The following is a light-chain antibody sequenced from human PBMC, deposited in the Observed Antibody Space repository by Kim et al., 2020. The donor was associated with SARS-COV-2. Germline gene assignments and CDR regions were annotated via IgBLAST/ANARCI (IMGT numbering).Light chain of an antibody. CDR3: QSYDSSLNTAI. CDR1: GSEDGATAD. Sequence: QRVTISGTGSGSEDGATADVFWYKHVPGATPKLLISYNSNWPAGVPDRFSGSKSGASASLAITGLQAEDEADYYCQSYDSSLNTAIFGGGTQLTVL. V-gene: IGLV1-40*03. J-gene: IGLJ2*01. CDR2: YNS.